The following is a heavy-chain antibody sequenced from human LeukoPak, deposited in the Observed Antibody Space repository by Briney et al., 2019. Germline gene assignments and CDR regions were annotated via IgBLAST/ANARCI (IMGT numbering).Heavy chain of an antibody. CDR1: GYTLTELS. D-gene: IGHD1-26*01. Sequence: ASVKVSCKVSGYTLTELSMHWVRQAPGKGLEWMGGFDPEDGETIYAQKFQGRVTMTEDTSTDTAYMELSSLRSEDTAVYYCATDKHSGSYYYFDYWGQGTLVTVSS. J-gene: IGHJ4*02. CDR2: FDPEDGET. V-gene: IGHV1-24*01. CDR3: ATDKHSGSYYYFDY.